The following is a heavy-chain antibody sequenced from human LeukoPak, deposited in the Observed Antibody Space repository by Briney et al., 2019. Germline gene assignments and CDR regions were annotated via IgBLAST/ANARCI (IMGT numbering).Heavy chain of an antibody. J-gene: IGHJ3*02. CDR3: ARGSGSWGAFDI. Sequence: PSETLSLTCAVYGGSFSGYYWSWIRQPPEKGLEWIGEINHSGSTNYNPSLKSRVTISVDTSKNQFSLKLSSVTAADTAVYYCARGSGSWGAFDIWGQGTMVTVSS. CDR1: GGSFSGYY. D-gene: IGHD6-13*01. CDR2: INHSGST. V-gene: IGHV4-34*01.